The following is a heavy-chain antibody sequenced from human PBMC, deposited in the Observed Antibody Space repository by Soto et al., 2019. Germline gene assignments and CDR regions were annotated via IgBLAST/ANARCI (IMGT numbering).Heavy chain of an antibody. CDR2: IGGSGEST. V-gene: IGHV3-23*01. CDR1: GFTFSSYA. J-gene: IGHJ6*02. Sequence: LRLSCSASGFTFSSYAMNWVRQAPGKGLEWVSGIGGSGESTYYPDSVKGRFTISRDNSKNTLYLEMNSLRVEDTAVYYCAKDPQYDFWSGYYNFAMDVWGQGTTVTVSS. CDR3: AKDPQYDFWSGYYNFAMDV. D-gene: IGHD3-3*01.